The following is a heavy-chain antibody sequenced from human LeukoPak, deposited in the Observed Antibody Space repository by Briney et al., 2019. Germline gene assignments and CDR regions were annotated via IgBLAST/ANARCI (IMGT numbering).Heavy chain of an antibody. J-gene: IGHJ4*02. CDR3: AARGGGDFDY. CDR1: GGSISSYY. CDR2: IYYSGST. Sequence: SETLSLTCTVSGGSISSYYWSWIRQPPGKGLEWIGYIYYSGSTNYNPSLKSRVTISVDTSKNQFSLKLSSVTAADTAVYYCAARGGGDFDYWGQGTLDTVSS. D-gene: IGHD3-16*01. V-gene: IGHV4-59*01.